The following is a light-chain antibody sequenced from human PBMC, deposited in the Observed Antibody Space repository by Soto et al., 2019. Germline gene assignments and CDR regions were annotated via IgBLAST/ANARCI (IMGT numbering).Light chain of an antibody. CDR2: GAA. V-gene: IGKV1-5*01. CDR3: QQYNSYSLT. J-gene: IGKJ1*01. CDR1: QSIRNY. Sequence: DIQMTQSPSSLSAFVGDSVTITCRASQSIRNYLNCFQQKLGKAPKVLIYGAASLESGVPSRFSGSGSGTEFTLTISSLQPDDFATYYCQQYNSYSLTLGQGTKVDNK.